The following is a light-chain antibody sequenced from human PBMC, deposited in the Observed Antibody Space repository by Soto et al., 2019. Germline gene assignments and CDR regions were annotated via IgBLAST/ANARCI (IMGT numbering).Light chain of an antibody. CDR2: GAS. CDR3: QHYNNWPQT. CDR1: QSVSNK. V-gene: IGKV3D-15*01. Sequence: VLTQSPGTLSLSPGERSTLSCRASQSVSNKLAWYQQKPGQAPRLLIYGASTGATGIPARFSGSGSGTEFTLTISSLQSEDFALYYCQHYNNWPQTFGQGTKVDI. J-gene: IGKJ1*01.